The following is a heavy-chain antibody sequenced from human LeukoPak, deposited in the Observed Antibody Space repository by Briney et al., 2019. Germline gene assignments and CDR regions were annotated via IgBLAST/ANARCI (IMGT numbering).Heavy chain of an antibody. CDR2: IYYSGST. J-gene: IGHJ3*02. V-gene: IGHV4-59*01. CDR1: GASMTSDY. CDR3: ARGDYVWGSYRYSNAFDI. Sequence: SETLSLTCTVSGASMTSDYWSWIRQPPGKGLEWIGYIYYSGSTNYNPSLKSRVTISVDTSKNQFSLKLSSVTAADTAVYYCARGDYVWGSYRYSNAFDIWGQGTMVTVSS. D-gene: IGHD3-16*02.